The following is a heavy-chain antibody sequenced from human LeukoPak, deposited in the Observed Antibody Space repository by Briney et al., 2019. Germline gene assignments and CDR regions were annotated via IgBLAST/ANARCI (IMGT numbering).Heavy chain of an antibody. V-gene: IGHV3-23*01. Sequence: GGSLRLSCAASGFTFNSYAMSWVRQAPGKGLEWVSVISGTGGSTYYADSVKGRFTISRDNSKNTLYLQMNSPRAEDTAVYYCAKEQGLYGSGSYPFDYWGQGTLVTVSP. CDR1: GFTFNSYA. CDR3: AKEQGLYGSGSYPFDY. CDR2: ISGTGGST. J-gene: IGHJ4*02. D-gene: IGHD3-10*01.